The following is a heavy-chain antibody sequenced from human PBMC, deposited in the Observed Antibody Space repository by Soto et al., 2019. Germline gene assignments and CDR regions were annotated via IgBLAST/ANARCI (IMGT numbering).Heavy chain of an antibody. CDR2: IYPGDSDT. J-gene: IGHJ5*02. D-gene: IGHD2-2*01. Sequence: AESLKISCTGVGYSFTSYWIGWVRQMPWKGLEWMGIIYPGDSDTRYSPSFQGQVTISADKSITTAYLQWSSLKASDTAMYYCARGYCTTTICDPWFDPWGQGTLVTVSS. V-gene: IGHV5-51*01. CDR3: ARGYCTTTICDPWFDP. CDR1: GYSFTSYW.